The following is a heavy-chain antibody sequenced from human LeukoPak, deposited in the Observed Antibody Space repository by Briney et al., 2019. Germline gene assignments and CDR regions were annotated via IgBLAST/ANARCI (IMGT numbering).Heavy chain of an antibody. CDR2: IYYSGST. CDR3: ARDYYDSSGYPNWFDP. D-gene: IGHD3-22*01. V-gene: IGHV4-61*01. J-gene: IGHJ5*02. CDR1: GYSISSGYY. Sequence: SETLSLTCTVSGYSISSGYYWGWIRQPPGKGLEWIGYIYYSGSTNYNPSLKSRVTISVDTSKNQFSLKLSSVTAADTAVYYCARDYYDSSGYPNWFDPWGQGTLVTVSS.